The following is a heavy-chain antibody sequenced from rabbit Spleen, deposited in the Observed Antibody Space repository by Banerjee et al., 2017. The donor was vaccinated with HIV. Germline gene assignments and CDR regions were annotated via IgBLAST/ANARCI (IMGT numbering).Heavy chain of an antibody. CDR1: GFDFSTYS. CDR2: INAYTGKP. CDR3: ARDLTGVIGWNFKL. V-gene: IGHV1S45*01. J-gene: IGHJ4*01. Sequence: QEQLVESGGGLVQPGGSLKLSCKASGFDFSTYSMSWVRQAPGKGLEWIACINAYTGKPVYASWAKGRFTISKTSSTTVTLQMTSLTAADTATYFCARDLTGVIGWNFKLWGPGTLVTVS. D-gene: IGHD1-1*01.